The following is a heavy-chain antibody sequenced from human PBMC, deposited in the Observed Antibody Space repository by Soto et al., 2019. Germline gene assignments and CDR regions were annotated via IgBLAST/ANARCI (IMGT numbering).Heavy chain of an antibody. Sequence: PGESLKISCKTSGYSFSNYWIGWVRQMPGKGLEWVGVMYPGDSQTRYSPSFQGQVTISVDRSISTAYLHWSSLKASDTAMYYCARADTAIGYYGMDVWGQGTTVTVSS. J-gene: IGHJ6*02. V-gene: IGHV5-51*01. CDR2: MYPGDSQT. D-gene: IGHD2-2*02. CDR1: GYSFSNYW. CDR3: ARADTAIGYYGMDV.